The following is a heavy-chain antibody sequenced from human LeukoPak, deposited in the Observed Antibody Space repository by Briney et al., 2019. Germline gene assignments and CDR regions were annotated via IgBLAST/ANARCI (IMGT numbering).Heavy chain of an antibody. CDR2: IYYSGST. D-gene: IGHD5-18*01. J-gene: IGHJ5*02. Sequence: SETLSLTCAVSGASISSSNYYWGWIRQPPGKGLEWIGSIYYSGSTYYNPSLKSRVTISVDTSKNQFSLKLSSVTAADTAVYYCARTYSYGYLGFDPWGQGTLVTVSS. CDR1: GASISSSNYY. CDR3: ARTYSYGYLGFDP. V-gene: IGHV4-39*07.